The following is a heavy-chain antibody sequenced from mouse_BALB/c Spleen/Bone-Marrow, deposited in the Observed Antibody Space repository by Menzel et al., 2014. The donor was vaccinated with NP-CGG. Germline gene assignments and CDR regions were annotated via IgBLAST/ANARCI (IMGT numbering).Heavy chain of an antibody. J-gene: IGHJ4*01. Sequence: CGAELVRPGTSVKVSCKASGYAFTNYLIEWVKQRPGQGLEWIGVINPGSGGTNYNEKFKGKATLTADKSSSTAYMQLSSLTSDDSAVYFCARWDYATDYWGQGASVTVSS. V-gene: IGHV1-54*01. CDR1: GYAFTNYL. CDR2: INPGSGGT. CDR3: ARWDYATDY.